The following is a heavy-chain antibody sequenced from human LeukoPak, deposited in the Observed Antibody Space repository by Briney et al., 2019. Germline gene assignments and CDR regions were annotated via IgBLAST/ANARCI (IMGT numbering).Heavy chain of an antibody. V-gene: IGHV3-49*04. CDR2: IRSKAYGGTT. CDR1: GFTFGDYA. Sequence: GGSLRLSCTASGFTFGDYAMSWVRQAPGKGLEWVGFIRSKAYGGTTEYAASVKGRFTISRDDSKSIAYLQMNSLKTEDTAVYYCTRDPVAAAGIDPSGYFDYWGQGTLVTVSS. CDR3: TRDPVAAAGIDPSGYFDY. J-gene: IGHJ4*02. D-gene: IGHD6-13*01.